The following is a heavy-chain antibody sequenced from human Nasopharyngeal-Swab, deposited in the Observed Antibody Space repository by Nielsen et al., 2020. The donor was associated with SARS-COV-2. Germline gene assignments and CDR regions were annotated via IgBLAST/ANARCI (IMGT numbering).Heavy chain of an antibody. D-gene: IGHD4-17*01. CDR1: GFTFSSYW. CDR2: IKQDGGEK. V-gene: IGHV3-7*01. CDR3: VRDVIATVTTHPDY. Sequence: GESLKISCAASGFTFSSYWMSWVRPAPGKGLEWVANIKQDGGEKNYVDSVKGRFTISRDNAKNSLYLQMNTLRAEDTAVYYCVRDVIATVTTHPDYWGQGTLVTVSS. J-gene: IGHJ4*02.